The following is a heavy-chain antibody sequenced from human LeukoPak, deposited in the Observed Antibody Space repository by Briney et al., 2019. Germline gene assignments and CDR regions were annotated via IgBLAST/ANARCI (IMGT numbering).Heavy chain of an antibody. CDR1: GGSFIGYY. D-gene: IGHD4-17*01. CDR2: INHSGST. CDR3: SKGGPHTVTTYRWFDP. Sequence: SETLSLTCGVYGGSFIGYYWSWTRQPPGKGLEWIGEINHSGSTNYNPSLKSRVTISVDTSKRQFSLKLSSVTAADTAVYYCSKGGPHTVTTYRWFDPWGQRTLVSVSS. J-gene: IGHJ5*02. V-gene: IGHV4-34*01.